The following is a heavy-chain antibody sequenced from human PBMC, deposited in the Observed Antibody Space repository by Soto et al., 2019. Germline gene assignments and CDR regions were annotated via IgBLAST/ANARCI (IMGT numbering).Heavy chain of an antibody. D-gene: IGHD2-2*01. CDR2: VFHSGNT. CDR1: GYSISSGYY. Sequence: SETLSLTCAASGYSISSGYYWGWIRQAPGKGMEWIASVFHSGNTYYNPSLRSRVTISVDTSKNQFSLKVTSVTAADTAVYYCASLGYCSGTGCFFFDYWGQGILVTVSS. CDR3: ASLGYCSGTGCFFFDY. J-gene: IGHJ4*02. V-gene: IGHV4-38-2*01.